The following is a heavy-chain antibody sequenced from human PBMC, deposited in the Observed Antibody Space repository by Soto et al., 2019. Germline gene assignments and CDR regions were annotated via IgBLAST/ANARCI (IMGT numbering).Heavy chain of an antibody. Sequence: GGSLRLSCAASGFTFSSYDMHWVRQATGKGLEWVSAIGTAGDPYYPGSVKGRFTISRENAKNSLYLQMNSLRAGDTAVYYCARGREYYYDSSGYYYFDHWGQGTLVTVSS. CDR3: ARGREYYYDSSGYYYFDH. CDR1: GFTFSSYD. D-gene: IGHD3-22*01. J-gene: IGHJ4*02. V-gene: IGHV3-13*05. CDR2: IGTAGDP.